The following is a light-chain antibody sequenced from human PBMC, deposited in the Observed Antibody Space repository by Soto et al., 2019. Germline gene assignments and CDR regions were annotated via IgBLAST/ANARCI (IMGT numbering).Light chain of an antibody. V-gene: IGLV7-46*01. CDR1: TGTVTSGHF. Sequence: QAVVTQEPSLTVSPGGTVTLTCASSTGTVTSGHFLYWYQQKPGQAPKTLIHEKSNRHSWTPARFSGSLLGGKAALTLSGAQAEDEADYYCVLSLGGPLVFGGGTKLTVL. CDR3: VLSLGGPLV. J-gene: IGLJ2*01. CDR2: EKS.